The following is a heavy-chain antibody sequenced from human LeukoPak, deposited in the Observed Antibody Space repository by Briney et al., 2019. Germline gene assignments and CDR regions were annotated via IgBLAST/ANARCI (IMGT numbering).Heavy chain of an antibody. V-gene: IGHV1-69*05. J-gene: IGHJ4*02. D-gene: IGHD5-12*01. Sequence: GASVKVSCKASGYTFTSYGISWVRQAPGQGLEWMGGIIPIFGTANYAQKFQGRVTITTDESTSTAYMELSSLRSEDTAVYYCARGGGYSGYDSRRFDYWGQGTLVTVSS. CDR3: ARGGGYSGYDSRRFDY. CDR2: IIPIFGTA. CDR1: GYTFTSYG.